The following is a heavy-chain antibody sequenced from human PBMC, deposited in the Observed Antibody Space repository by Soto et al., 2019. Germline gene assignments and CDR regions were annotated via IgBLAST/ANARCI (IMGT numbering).Heavy chain of an antibody. CDR3: ASSYGSGYRAFDY. D-gene: IGHD3-10*01. Sequence: QVQLVQSGAEVRKPGSSVKVSCKASGDTFSFYSINWVRQAPGLGLEWMGRINPILSMSNYAQRFQGRVTRTADKSTRTAYMELSGLRSEDTAIYYCASSYGSGYRAFDYWGQGALVTVSS. V-gene: IGHV1-69*02. CDR2: INPILSMS. J-gene: IGHJ4*02. CDR1: GDTFSFYS.